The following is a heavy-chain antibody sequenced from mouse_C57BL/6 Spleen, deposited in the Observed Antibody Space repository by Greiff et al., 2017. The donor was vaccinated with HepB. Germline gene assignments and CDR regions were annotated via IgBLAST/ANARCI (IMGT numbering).Heavy chain of an antibody. CDR2: INPNNGGT. D-gene: IGHD5-1*01. V-gene: IGHV1-18*01. CDR1: GYTFPDYN. CDR3: SRRRSTYVYAMDY. Sequence: EVQLQQSGPELVKPGASVKIPCKASGYTFPDYNKDWVKQSHGKSLEWIGDINPNNGGTIYNQKFKGKATLTVDKSSSTAYMELRSLTSEDTAVYYCSRRRSTYVYAMDYWGQGTSVTVSS. J-gene: IGHJ4*01.